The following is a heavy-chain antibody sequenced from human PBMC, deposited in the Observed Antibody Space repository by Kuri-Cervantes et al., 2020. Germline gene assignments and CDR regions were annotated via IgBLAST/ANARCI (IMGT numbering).Heavy chain of an antibody. CDR3: VRRVAGSKRRGAFDS. J-gene: IGHJ3*02. Sequence: GSLRLSCAVYGGSFSGYYWSWIRQPPGKGLEWIGEINHSGSTNYNPSLKRRGNISVDTSKNQFSLKLSSVTAADTAVYYCVRRVAGSKRRGAFDSWGQGTMVTVSS. CDR1: GGSFSGYY. D-gene: IGHD2-15*01. V-gene: IGHV4-34*01. CDR2: INHSGST.